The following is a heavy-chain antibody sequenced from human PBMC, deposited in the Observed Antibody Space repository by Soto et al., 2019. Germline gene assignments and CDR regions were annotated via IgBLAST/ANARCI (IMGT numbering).Heavy chain of an antibody. D-gene: IGHD3-22*01. CDR1: GGSISSYY. CDR2: INHSGST. Sequence: PSETLSLTCTVSGGSISSYYWSWIRQPPGKGLEWIGEINHSGSTNYNPSLKSRATISVDTSKNQFSLKLSSVTAADTAVYYCARGWDSSGYYYFDYWGQGTLVTVSS. V-gene: IGHV4-34*01. J-gene: IGHJ4*02. CDR3: ARGWDSSGYYYFDY.